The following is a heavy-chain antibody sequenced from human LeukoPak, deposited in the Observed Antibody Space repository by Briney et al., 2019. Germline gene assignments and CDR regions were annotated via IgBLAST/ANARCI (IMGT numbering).Heavy chain of an antibody. D-gene: IGHD3-10*01. CDR3: AIDYYYGSRSHRNYYYYMDV. CDR1: GYTFTGYY. J-gene: IGHJ6*03. Sequence: ASVKVSCKASGYTFTGYYMHWVRQAPGQGLEWMGWINPNSGGTNYAQKFQGRVTMTRDTSISTAYMELSRLRSDDTAVYYCAIDYYYGSRSHRNYYYYMDVWGKGTTVTISS. CDR2: INPNSGGT. V-gene: IGHV1-2*02.